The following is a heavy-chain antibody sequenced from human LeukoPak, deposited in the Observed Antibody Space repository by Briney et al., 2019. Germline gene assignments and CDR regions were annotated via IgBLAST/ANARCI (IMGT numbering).Heavy chain of an antibody. CDR3: TRATRQLVFDY. J-gene: IGHJ4*02. Sequence: SETLSLTCTVSGGSISSYYWSWIRQPPGKGLEWIGYIYYSGSTNYNPSLKSRVTISVDTSKNQFSLKLSSVTAADTAVYYCTRATRQLVFDYWGQGTLVTVSS. D-gene: IGHD6-6*01. CDR2: IYYSGST. CDR1: GGSISSYY. V-gene: IGHV4-59*01.